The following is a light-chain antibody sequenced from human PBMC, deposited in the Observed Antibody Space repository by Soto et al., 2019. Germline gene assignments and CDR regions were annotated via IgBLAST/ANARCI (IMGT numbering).Light chain of an antibody. CDR2: DAS. Sequence: ETVLTQSPAPLSLSPGEGASLSCRASHSVSTYLAWYQQKPGQAPRLLIYDASNRTTGIPARFSGSGSGTDFTLTISSLEPEDSAVYYCQQHTNWPLTFGGGTKVDIK. CDR1: HSVSTY. CDR3: QQHTNWPLT. J-gene: IGKJ4*01. V-gene: IGKV3-11*01.